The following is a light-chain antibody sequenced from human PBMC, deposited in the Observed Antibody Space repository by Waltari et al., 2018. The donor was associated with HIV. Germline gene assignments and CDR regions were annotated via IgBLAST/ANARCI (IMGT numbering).Light chain of an antibody. CDR2: AAS. V-gene: IGKV1-8*01. CDR3: QQYYSYPRT. J-gene: IGKJ4*01. Sequence: AIRMTQSPSSFSASKGERVTSTCRASQEINSYLAWYQQKPGEAPKLLLYAASTLQSGVPSRFSGSGAGTDFTLTISCLQSEDFSTYYFQQYYSYPRTFGGGTRVEIK. CDR1: QEINSY.